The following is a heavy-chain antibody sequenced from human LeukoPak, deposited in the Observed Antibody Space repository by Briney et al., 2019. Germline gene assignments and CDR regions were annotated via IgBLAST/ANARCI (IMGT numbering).Heavy chain of an antibody. D-gene: IGHD1-26*01. J-gene: IGHJ3*02. Sequence: GRSLRLSCAASGFTFDDYAMHWVRQAPGRGLEWVSGISWNSGSVGYADSVKGRFTISRDNAKNSLYLQMSSLGAEDTASYYCAKDMGGTYGLWRPFDIWGQGTMVTVSS. V-gene: IGHV3-9*01. CDR1: GFTFDDYA. CDR3: AKDMGGTYGLWRPFDI. CDR2: ISWNSGSV.